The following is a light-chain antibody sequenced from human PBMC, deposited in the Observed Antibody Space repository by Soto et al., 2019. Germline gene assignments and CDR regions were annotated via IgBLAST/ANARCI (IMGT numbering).Light chain of an antibody. V-gene: IGKV2-28*01. CDR1: QSLLHTNGYTF. CDR2: LGS. Sequence: DFVMTQSPLSLPVTPGEPASISCTSSQSLLHTNGYTFLDWYLQKTGQSPQLLIYLGSNRASGVPDRFSGSGSGTNCTLKISRVEAEDVGVYYCMQALQTPWTFGQGTKVDIK. J-gene: IGKJ1*01. CDR3: MQALQTPWT.